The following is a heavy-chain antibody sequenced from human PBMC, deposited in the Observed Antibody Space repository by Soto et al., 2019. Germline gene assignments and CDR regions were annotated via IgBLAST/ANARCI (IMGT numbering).Heavy chain of an antibody. V-gene: IGHV4-30-4*01. CDR3: ARDPRGGENKLFDF. J-gene: IGHJ4*02. CDR2: IDYRRNT. Sequence: SETLSLTCTVSGVSISSGNYYWSWIRQTPGKGLEWIGYIDYRRNTFLSPSLKSRIDMSVDTSKNQFSLNLSSVTAADTAVYYCARDPRGGENKLFDFWGQGTLVTVSS. D-gene: IGHD2-21*01. CDR1: GVSISSGNYY.